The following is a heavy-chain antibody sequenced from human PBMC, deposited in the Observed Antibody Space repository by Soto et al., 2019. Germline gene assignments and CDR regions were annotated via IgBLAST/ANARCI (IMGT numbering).Heavy chain of an antibody. CDR3: AKETQDIVVVVAAIALDP. D-gene: IGHD2-15*01. J-gene: IGHJ5*02. CDR1: VFTFSSYG. V-gene: IGHV3-30*18. Sequence: GGSLRLSCAASVFTFSSYGMHWFRQAPGKGLEWVAVISYDGSNKYYADSVKGRFTISRDNSKNTLYLQMSSLRAEDTAVYYCAKETQDIVVVVAAIALDPWGQGTLVTVSS. CDR2: ISYDGSNK.